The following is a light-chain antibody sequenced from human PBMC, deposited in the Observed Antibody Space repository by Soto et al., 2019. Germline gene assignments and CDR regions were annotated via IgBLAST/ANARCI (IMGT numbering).Light chain of an antibody. J-gene: IGKJ4*01. CDR1: QGISNY. V-gene: IGKV1-27*01. CDR3: QKYNSAPPVT. CDR2: AAS. Sequence: DIQMTQSPSSLSASVGDKVTITCRASQGISNYLAWYQQKPGKVPKLLIYAASTLQSGVPSRFSGSGSGTDFTLTISSLQPEDVATYYCQKYNSAPPVTFGGGTKVEIK.